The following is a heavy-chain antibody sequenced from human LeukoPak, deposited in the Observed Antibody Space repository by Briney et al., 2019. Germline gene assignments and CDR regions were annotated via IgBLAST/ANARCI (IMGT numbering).Heavy chain of an antibody. CDR2: ISSSGSTI. V-gene: IGHV3-11*04. Sequence: PGGSLRLSCAASGFTFSDYYMSWIRQAPGKGLEWVSYISSSGSTIYYADSVKGRFTISRDNVKNSLYLQMNSLRAEDTAVYYCARDGESGVKVPAANWFDPWGQGTLVTVSS. CDR1: GFTFSDYY. CDR3: ARDGESGVKVPAANWFDP. D-gene: IGHD2-2*01. J-gene: IGHJ5*02.